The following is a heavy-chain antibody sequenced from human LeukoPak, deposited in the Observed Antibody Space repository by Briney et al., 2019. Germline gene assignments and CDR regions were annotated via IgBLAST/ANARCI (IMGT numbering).Heavy chain of an antibody. CDR2: SRNKAKSYTT. Sequence: GGSLRLSCAASGFTFSSYAMSWVRQAPGKGLEWVGRSRNKAKSYTTEYAASVKGRFTISRDDSKNSLYLQMDSLKIEDTAVYYCARYLTYPAFFDYWGQGTLVTVSS. J-gene: IGHJ4*02. D-gene: IGHD4/OR15-4a*01. V-gene: IGHV3-72*01. CDR3: ARYLTYPAFFDY. CDR1: GFTFSSYA.